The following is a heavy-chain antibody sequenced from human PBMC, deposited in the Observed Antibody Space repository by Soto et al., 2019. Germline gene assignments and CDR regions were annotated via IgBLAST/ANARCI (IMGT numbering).Heavy chain of an antibody. V-gene: IGHV1-18*01. Sequence: QVQLVQSGTEVKKPGASVKVSCKASGYTFRSYGISWVRQAPGQGLEWMGWISGYNGNTHYSQKFQGKVTMTTDTSTSTADMELRNLRSDDTAVYYCAKADSNYAGRFSYYYIDVWGTGTMVTVSS. CDR2: ISGYNGNT. D-gene: IGHD4-4*01. CDR3: AKADSNYAGRFSYYYIDV. J-gene: IGHJ6*03. CDR1: GYTFRSYG.